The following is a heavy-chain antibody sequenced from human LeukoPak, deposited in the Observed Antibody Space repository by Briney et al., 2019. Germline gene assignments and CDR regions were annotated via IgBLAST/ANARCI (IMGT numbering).Heavy chain of an antibody. D-gene: IGHD3-3*01. V-gene: IGHV4-59*01. Sequence: PSETLSLTCTVSGGPISSYYWSWIRQPPGKGLEWIGYIYYSGSTNYNPSLKSRVTISVDTSKNQFSLKLSSVTAADTAVYYCARDGHEGEWLVWGQGTLVTVSS. CDR1: GGPISSYY. J-gene: IGHJ4*02. CDR2: IYYSGST. CDR3: ARDGHEGEWLV.